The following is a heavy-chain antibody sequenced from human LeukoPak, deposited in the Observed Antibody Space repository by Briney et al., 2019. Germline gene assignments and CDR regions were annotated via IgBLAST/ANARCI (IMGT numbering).Heavy chain of an antibody. J-gene: IGHJ6*03. CDR2: ISSSSSSSYI. CDR1: GFTFGSYS. Sequence: GGSLRLSCAASGFTFGSYSMNWVRQAPGKGLEWVSSISSSSSSSYIYYADSVKGRFTISRDNAKHSLYLQMNSLRAEDTAVYYCAREFGWDFWSGEDYYYMDVWGKGTTVTVSS. V-gene: IGHV3-21*01. D-gene: IGHD3-3*01. CDR3: AREFGWDFWSGEDYYYMDV.